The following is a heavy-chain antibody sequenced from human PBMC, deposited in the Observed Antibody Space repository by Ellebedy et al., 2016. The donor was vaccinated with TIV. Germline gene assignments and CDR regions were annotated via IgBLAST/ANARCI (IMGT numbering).Heavy chain of an antibody. D-gene: IGHD3-16*01. V-gene: IGHV1-18*01. CDR3: ARRLDGSNPDAFHV. J-gene: IGHJ3*01. CDR2: ISPYNGHT. CDR1: TTSA. Sequence: AASVKVSCKASTTSAINWVRQAPGHGLEWMGWISPYNGHTDYAQNFQGRVTVTFDTSTTTAYMDRSGLRSDDTAIYYCARRLDGSNPDAFHVWGQGTKVTVSS.